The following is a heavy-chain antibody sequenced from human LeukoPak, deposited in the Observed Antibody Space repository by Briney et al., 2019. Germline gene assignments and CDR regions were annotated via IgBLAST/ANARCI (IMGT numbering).Heavy chain of an antibody. J-gene: IGHJ3*02. D-gene: IGHD2-15*01. V-gene: IGHV4-39*07. CDR2: INHSGST. Sequence: SETLSLTCTVSGGSISSSSYYWGWIRQPPGKGLEWIGEINHSGSTNYNPSLKSRVTISVDTSKNQFSLKLSSVTAADTAVYYCARQVYCSGGSCYPHAFDIWGQGTMVTVSS. CDR3: ARQVYCSGGSCYPHAFDI. CDR1: GGSISSSSYY.